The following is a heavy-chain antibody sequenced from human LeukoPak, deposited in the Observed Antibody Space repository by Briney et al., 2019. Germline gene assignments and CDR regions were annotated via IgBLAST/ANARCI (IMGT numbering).Heavy chain of an antibody. CDR1: GYTFTSYG. CDR3: ARDISAPYYYYGMDV. V-gene: IGHV1-18*01. CDR2: ISAYNGNT. J-gene: IGHJ6*02. Sequence: ASVKVSCKAAGYTFTSYGISWARQAPGQGLEWMGWISAYNGNTNYAQKLQGRVTMTTDTSTSTAYMELRSLRSDDTAVYYCARDISAPYYYYGMDVWGQGTTVTVSS. D-gene: IGHD1-14*01.